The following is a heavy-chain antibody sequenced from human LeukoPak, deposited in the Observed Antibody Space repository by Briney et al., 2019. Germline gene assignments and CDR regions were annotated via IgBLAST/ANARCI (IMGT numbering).Heavy chain of an antibody. Sequence: SDTQSLTYTVSGYFISRGYYWGWIREPPGKGLEWIGSFYHSGSTYYNPSLKSRVTKTVGTVKDQFLLELDSVAGAGQAVYYCARHGYSYGYFDYWGQGNLVTVS. CDR3: ARHGYSYGYFDY. CDR2: FYHSGST. CDR1: GYFISRGYY. V-gene: IGHV4-38-2*02. D-gene: IGHD5-18*01. J-gene: IGHJ4*02.